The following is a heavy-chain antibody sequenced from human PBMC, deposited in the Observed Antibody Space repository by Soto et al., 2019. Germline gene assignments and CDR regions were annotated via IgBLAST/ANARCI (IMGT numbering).Heavy chain of an antibody. CDR2: INKDGSEK. J-gene: IGHJ6*04. Sequence: EVQVVESGGGLVQPGGSLRLSCAASGFTFTSYWMTWVRQAPGRGLEWVPNINKDGSEKSYVDSVKGGFTISRDNAKSSLYLQMNSLRADDTAVYYCVREIASRLWGKGTTVIVSS. V-gene: IGHV3-7*01. CDR3: VREIASRL. CDR1: GFTFTSYW. D-gene: IGHD2-21*01.